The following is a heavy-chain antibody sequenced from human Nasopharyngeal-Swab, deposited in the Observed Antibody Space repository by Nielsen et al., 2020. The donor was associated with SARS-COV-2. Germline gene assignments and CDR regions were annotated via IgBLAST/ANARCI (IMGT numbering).Heavy chain of an antibody. D-gene: IGHD3-3*01. J-gene: IGHJ6*02. CDR1: AFTFSSYE. V-gene: IGHV3-48*03. CDR2: ISSSGSTL. Sequence: GRSLRLSCAASAFTFSSYEMSWVRQAPGKGLEWVSYISSSGSTLTYADSVKGRFTISRDNAKNSLYLQMHSLRAEDTAVYYCAREPPRFWSGLGYYYYGMDVWGQGTTITVSS. CDR3: AREPPRFWSGLGYYYYGMDV.